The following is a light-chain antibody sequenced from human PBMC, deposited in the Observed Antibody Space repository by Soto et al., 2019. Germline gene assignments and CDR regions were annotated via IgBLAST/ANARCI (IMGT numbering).Light chain of an antibody. Sequence: DVQMTQSPSSLSASVGDRVTITCRASQSVRGWLAWYQQKPGQAPRLLIYGAPNRVTGIPDRFSGSGSGTDFTLTISSLQPEDFATYYCQQSYSTPWTFGQGTKVDIK. CDR1: QSVRGW. V-gene: IGKV1-39*01. CDR2: GAP. CDR3: QQSYSTPWT. J-gene: IGKJ1*01.